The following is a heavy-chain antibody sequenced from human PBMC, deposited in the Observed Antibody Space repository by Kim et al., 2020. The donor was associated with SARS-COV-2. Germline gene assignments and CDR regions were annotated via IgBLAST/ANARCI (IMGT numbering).Heavy chain of an antibody. Sequence: GGSLRLSCAASGFTFSTYWMTWVRQAPGKGLEWVANIKQDGGETYYADSVKGRFTISRDNAKNSLFLQMNSLRGEDTAVYYCARAIWSSARICYFDHWGQGTLVTVSS. CDR3: ARAIWSSARICYFDH. CDR1: GFTFSTYW. D-gene: IGHD3-22*01. V-gene: IGHV3-7*01. CDR2: IKQDGGET. J-gene: IGHJ4*02.